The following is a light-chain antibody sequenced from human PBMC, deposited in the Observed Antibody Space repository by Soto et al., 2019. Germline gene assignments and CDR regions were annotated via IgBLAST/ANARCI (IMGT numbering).Light chain of an antibody. CDR2: AAS. CDR3: QQSDGTPII. J-gene: IGKJ5*01. V-gene: IGKV1-39*01. Sequence: TQMTQSPFSLAPPVAARLTITWRASQSISNYLNWYKQKQGKAPKLLIYAASTLQSGVPSRFSGSGSGTDFTLTISSLQPEDSETYYCQQSDGTPIIFGQGTRLDIK. CDR1: QSISNY.